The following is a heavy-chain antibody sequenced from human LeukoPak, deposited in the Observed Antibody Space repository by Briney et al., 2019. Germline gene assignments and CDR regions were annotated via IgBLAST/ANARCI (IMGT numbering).Heavy chain of an antibody. CDR2: ISSSSNNV. CDR1: GFAFRSYA. J-gene: IGHJ4*02. V-gene: IGHV3-48*01. Sequence: GWSLTLSCAASGFAFRSYAMNWLRPAPGKGLEWGSFISSSSNNVCYAVSMRGRFTLSRDNPKNSLYLQMNSLSAEDTAVYYCARDRRGSSFDYWGQGTLVTVSS. D-gene: IGHD2-15*01. CDR3: ARDRRGSSFDY.